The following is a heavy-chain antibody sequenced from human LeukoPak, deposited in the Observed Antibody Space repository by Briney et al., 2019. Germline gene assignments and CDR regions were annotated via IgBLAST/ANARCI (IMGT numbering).Heavy chain of an antibody. Sequence: SGGSLGLSCAASGFTFTNAWMSWVRQAPGKGLEWVGRIKSKTDGGTTDYAAPVKGRFTISRDDSKNTLYLQMNSLETEDRGVYYCAARYNWNDLAYWGQGTLVTVSS. D-gene: IGHD1-1*01. J-gene: IGHJ4*02. CDR2: IKSKTDGGTT. CDR1: GFTFTNAW. CDR3: AARYNWNDLAY. V-gene: IGHV3-15*01.